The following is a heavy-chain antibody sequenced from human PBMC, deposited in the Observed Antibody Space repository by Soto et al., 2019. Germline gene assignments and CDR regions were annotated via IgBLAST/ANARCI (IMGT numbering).Heavy chain of an antibody. D-gene: IGHD3-16*02. V-gene: IGHV4-30-4*01. Sequence: PSETLSLTCSVSGASISSGDHFWNWIRQPPGKGLEWIGNIHYGGRTDYNPSLKSRLTMSVDTSKNQFSLKLSSVTAADTAVYFCAGGRHSIWGTYLSGWFDPWGQGNLVTVSS. CDR3: AGGRHSIWGTYLSGWFDP. CDR2: IHYGGRT. J-gene: IGHJ5*02. CDR1: GASISSGDHF.